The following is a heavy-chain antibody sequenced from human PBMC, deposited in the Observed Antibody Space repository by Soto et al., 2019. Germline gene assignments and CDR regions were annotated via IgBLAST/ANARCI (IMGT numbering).Heavy chain of an antibody. D-gene: IGHD2-2*01. J-gene: IGHJ6*02. Sequence: GASVKVSCKASGYTFTSYYMHWVRQAPGQGLEWMGIINPSGGSTSYAQKFQGRVTMTRDTSTSTVYMELSSLRSEDTAVYYCARVRGVVGYCSSTSCYGSRINDYDGMDVWGQVPTVTVSS. V-gene: IGHV1-46*01. CDR3: ARVRGVVGYCSSTSCYGSRINDYDGMDV. CDR2: INPSGGST. CDR1: GYTFTSYY.